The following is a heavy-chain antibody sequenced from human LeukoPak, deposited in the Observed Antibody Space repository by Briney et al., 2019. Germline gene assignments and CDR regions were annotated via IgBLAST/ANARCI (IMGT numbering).Heavy chain of an antibody. V-gene: IGHV3-7*02. D-gene: IGHD3-9*01. CDR3: ARVNYDMLTAEYYLDY. CDR1: GFTFSSYW. Sequence: GGSLRLSCAASGFTFSSYWMSWVRQAPGKGLEWVANIKQDGSEKYYVDSVKGRFTISRDNAKNSLYLQMNSLRAEDTAVYYCARVNYDMLTAEYYLDYWGQGTLVTVSS. J-gene: IGHJ4*02. CDR2: IKQDGSEK.